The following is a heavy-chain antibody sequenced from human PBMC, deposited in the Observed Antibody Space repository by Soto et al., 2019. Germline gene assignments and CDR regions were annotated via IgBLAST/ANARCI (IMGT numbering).Heavy chain of an antibody. CDR3: VRDLQWFQYSKKYNMDV. J-gene: IGHJ6*02. CDR1: GFTFSHYY. V-gene: IGHV3-11*01. CDR2: ISSSGSDV. Sequence: PGGSLRLSCAASGFTFSHYYMTWIRQAPGKGLEWVSHISSSGSDVYYGDSVGGRFTISRDNAENLLFLQMNDLRGDDTAVYYCVRDLQWFQYSKKYNMDVWGQGTTVTVSS. D-gene: IGHD3-22*01.